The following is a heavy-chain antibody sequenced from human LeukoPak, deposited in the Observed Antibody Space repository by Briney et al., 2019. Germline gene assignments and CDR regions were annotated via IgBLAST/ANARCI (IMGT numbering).Heavy chain of an antibody. J-gene: IGHJ5*02. CDR1: GFTFSSYA. V-gene: IGHV3-23*01. Sequence: GGSLRLSCAASGFTFSSYAMSWVRQPPGKGLEWVSTISLIGGSTYYADSVKGRFTISRDNSKNTVYLQMNSLRADDTAVYYCAKGPSALAAAGILFSWGQGTLVTVSS. CDR3: AKGPSALAAAGILFS. D-gene: IGHD6-13*01. CDR2: ISLIGGST.